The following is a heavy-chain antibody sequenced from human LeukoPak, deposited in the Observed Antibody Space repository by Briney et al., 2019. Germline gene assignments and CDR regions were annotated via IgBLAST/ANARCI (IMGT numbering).Heavy chain of an antibody. CDR3: ARGGYYGDY. Sequence: GGSLRLSCTASGFIFSRYWMSWVRQAPGKGLEWVSVIYSGGSTYYADSVKGRFTISRDNSKNTLYLQMNSLRAEDTAVYYCARGGYYGDYWGQGTLITVSS. CDR2: IYSGGST. J-gene: IGHJ4*02. V-gene: IGHV3-53*01. D-gene: IGHD3-22*01. CDR1: GFIFSRYW.